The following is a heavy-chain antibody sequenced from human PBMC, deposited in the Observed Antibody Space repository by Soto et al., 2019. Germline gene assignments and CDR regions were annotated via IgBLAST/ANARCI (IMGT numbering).Heavy chain of an antibody. J-gene: IGHJ4*02. Sequence: QITLKESGPTLVKPTQTLTLTCTFSGFSLSTTGVGVGWIRQPPGKALEWLAVIYWDDDKDYSPSLKSRLTITTDTSKNQVILTMTNMDPVDTATYYCSRLVGASDYWGQGTLVTVSS. CDR2: IYWDDDK. D-gene: IGHD1-26*01. CDR1: GFSLSTTGVG. V-gene: IGHV2-5*02. CDR3: SRLVGASDY.